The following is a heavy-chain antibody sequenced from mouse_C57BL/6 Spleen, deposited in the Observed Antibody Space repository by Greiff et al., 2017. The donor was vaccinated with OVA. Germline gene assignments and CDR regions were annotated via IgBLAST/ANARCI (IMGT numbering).Heavy chain of an antibody. CDR2: INPNNGGT. CDR1: GYTFTDYY. J-gene: IGHJ4*01. V-gene: IGHV1-26*01. CDR3: ARNGHYYAMDY. D-gene: IGHD1-1*02. Sequence: VQLQQSGPVLVKPGASVKISCKASGYTFTDYYMNWVKQSHGKSLEWIGDINPNNGGTSYNQKFKGKATLTVDKSSSTAYMELRSLTSEDSAVYYCARNGHYYAMDYWGQGTSVTVSS.